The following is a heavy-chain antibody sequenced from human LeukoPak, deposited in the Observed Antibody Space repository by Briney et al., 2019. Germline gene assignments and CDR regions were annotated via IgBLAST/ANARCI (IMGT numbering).Heavy chain of an antibody. Sequence: PSETLSLTCTVPGGSISGYYWSWVRQPPGKGLEWIGYIYYSGDTIYNPSLESRVSISVDTSKNQFFLKLNSVTAADTAVYYCARERDSSGWFDYWGQGTLVTVSS. CDR3: ARERDSSGWFDY. CDR2: IYYSGDT. V-gene: IGHV4-59*01. J-gene: IGHJ5*01. D-gene: IGHD3-22*01. CDR1: GGSISGYY.